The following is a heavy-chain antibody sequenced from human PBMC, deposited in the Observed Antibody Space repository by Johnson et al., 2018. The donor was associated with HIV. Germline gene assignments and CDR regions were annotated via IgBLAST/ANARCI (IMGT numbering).Heavy chain of an antibody. J-gene: IGHJ3*02. D-gene: IGHD3-16*01. Sequence: VQLVESGGGVVQPGRSLRLSCAASGFTFDDYGMSWVRQTPGTGLEWVSGINWNGGSIGYADSVKGRFTLSRDNSKNALYRQMNSLRADDTAIYYCAKPPSMGADGFAIWGHGTMVTVSS. V-gene: IGHV3-20*04. CDR2: INWNGGSI. CDR3: AKPPSMGADGFAI. CDR1: GFTFDDYG.